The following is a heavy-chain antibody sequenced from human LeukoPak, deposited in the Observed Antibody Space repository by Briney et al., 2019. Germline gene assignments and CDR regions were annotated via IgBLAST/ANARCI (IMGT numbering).Heavy chain of an antibody. CDR3: ARAQGGAAAGYYYYGLDV. Sequence: ASVKVSCKPSGYTLTGYYMRWFRQAPGQGREWMGWINPDNGGTIYAENFQGRVSISRDTPLSRAYMDLSSLTSDDTAVYYCARAQGGAAAGYYYYGLDVWGQGTTVTVSS. CDR2: INPDNGGT. D-gene: IGHD6-13*01. CDR1: GYTLTGYY. V-gene: IGHV1-2*02. J-gene: IGHJ6*02.